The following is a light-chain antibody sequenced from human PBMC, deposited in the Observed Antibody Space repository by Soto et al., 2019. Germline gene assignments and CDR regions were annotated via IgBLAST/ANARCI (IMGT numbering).Light chain of an antibody. CDR3: QQYNSWPVA. J-gene: IGKJ4*02. CDR1: QSVSSW. V-gene: IGKV1-5*03. CDR2: SAS. Sequence: PITKAPSVLPGSLDDRVTITCRASQSVSSWLAWYQQKPGKAPRLLIYSASTLASGVPSRFSGSGSGTEFTLTISSLQSEDFAAYSCQQYNSWPVAFGGGTKVDIK.